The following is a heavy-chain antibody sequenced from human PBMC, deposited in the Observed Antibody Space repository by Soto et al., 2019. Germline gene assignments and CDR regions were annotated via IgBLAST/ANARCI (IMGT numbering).Heavy chain of an antibody. J-gene: IGHJ5*02. CDR2: IYHTGSS. Sequence: QVQLQESGPGLVKPSGTLSLTCAVSSGSITSNNWWTWVRQPPGKGLEWIGEIYHTGSSNYNPSLKSRLTISVDKSKNQFSLNLNSVTAADTAVYYCARRNDCNGGSCYSIWFDPWGQGTLVTVSS. CDR1: SGSITSNNW. V-gene: IGHV4-4*02. D-gene: IGHD2-15*01. CDR3: ARRNDCNGGSCYSIWFDP.